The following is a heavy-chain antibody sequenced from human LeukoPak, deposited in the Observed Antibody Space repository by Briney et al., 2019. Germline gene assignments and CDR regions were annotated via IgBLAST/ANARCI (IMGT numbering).Heavy chain of an antibody. CDR2: LYSSGST. J-gene: IGHJ4*02. CDR3: ARDDYRSGRYGDS. D-gene: IGHD6-13*01. V-gene: IGHV4-4*07. CDR1: GGSMSSYY. Sequence: SETLSLTCTVSGGSMSSYYWTWVRQPAGKGLEWIGRLYSSGSTDYNPSLKSRVTISVDTSKNQFSLKLTSVTAADTAVYYCARDDYRSGRYGDSWGQGTLVTVSS.